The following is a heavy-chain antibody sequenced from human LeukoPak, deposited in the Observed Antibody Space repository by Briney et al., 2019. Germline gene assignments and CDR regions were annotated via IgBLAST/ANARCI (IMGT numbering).Heavy chain of an antibody. Sequence: AASVKVSCKASGGTFSSYAISWVRQAPGQGLEWMGGIIPIFGTANYAQKFQGRVTITTDESTSTAYMELSSLRAEDTAVYYCARGSLPGAHDAFDIWGQGTMVTVSS. CDR1: GGTFSSYA. V-gene: IGHV1-69*05. D-gene: IGHD7-27*01. J-gene: IGHJ3*02. CDR2: IIPIFGTA. CDR3: ARGSLPGAHDAFDI.